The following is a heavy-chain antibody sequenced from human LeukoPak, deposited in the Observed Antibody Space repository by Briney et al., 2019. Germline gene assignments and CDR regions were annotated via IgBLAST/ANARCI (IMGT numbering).Heavy chain of an antibody. D-gene: IGHD3-3*01. Sequence: SETLSLTCTVSGGSISSYYWSWIRQPPGKGLEWIGYIYYSGSTNYNPSLKSRVTISVDTSKNQFSLKLSSVPAADTAVYYCASAPYYDFWSGYPYWGQGTLVTVSS. V-gene: IGHV4-59*01. CDR1: GGSISSYY. CDR3: ASAPYYDFWSGYPY. J-gene: IGHJ4*02. CDR2: IYYSGST.